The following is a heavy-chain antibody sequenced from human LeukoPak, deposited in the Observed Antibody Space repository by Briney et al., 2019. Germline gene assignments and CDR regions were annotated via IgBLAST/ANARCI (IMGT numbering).Heavy chain of an antibody. D-gene: IGHD1-14*01. CDR2: IYYSGST. Sequence: PSETLSLTCAVYGGSFSGYYWSWIRQPPGKGLEWIGYIYYSGSTNYNPSLKSRVTISVDTSKNQFSLKLSSVTAADTAVYYCARYSTTRHYFDYWGQGTLVTVSS. CDR3: ARYSTTRHYFDY. CDR1: GGSFSGYY. J-gene: IGHJ4*02. V-gene: IGHV4-59*01.